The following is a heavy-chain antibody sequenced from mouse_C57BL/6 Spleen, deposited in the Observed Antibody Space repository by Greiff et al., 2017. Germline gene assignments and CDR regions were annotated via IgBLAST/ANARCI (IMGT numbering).Heavy chain of an antibody. CDR3: ARPRGYDTWFAY. J-gene: IGHJ3*01. CDR2: ISDGGSST. V-gene: IGHV5-4*03. Sequence: DVKLVESGGGLVKPGGSLTLSCAASGFTFSSYAMSCVRQTPEKRLEWVATISDGGSSTYYPDNVKGRFTLSRDNAKNNLYLQMSHLKSEDTAMYYCARPRGYDTWFAYGGQGILATVSA. D-gene: IGHD2-2*01. CDR1: GFTFSSYA.